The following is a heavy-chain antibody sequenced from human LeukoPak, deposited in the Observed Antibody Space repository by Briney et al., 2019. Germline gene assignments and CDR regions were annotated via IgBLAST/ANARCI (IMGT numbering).Heavy chain of an antibody. CDR2: IKQDGSEK. CDR3: ARDPRYCSSTSCHDAFDI. CDR1: GFTFSSYW. J-gene: IGHJ3*02. D-gene: IGHD2-2*01. Sequence: PGGSLRLSCAASGFTFSSYWMSWVRQAPGKGLEWVANIKQDGSEKYYVDSVKGRFTISRDNAKNSLYLQMNSLRAEDTAVHYCARDPRYCSSTSCHDAFDIWGQGTMVTVSS. V-gene: IGHV3-7*01.